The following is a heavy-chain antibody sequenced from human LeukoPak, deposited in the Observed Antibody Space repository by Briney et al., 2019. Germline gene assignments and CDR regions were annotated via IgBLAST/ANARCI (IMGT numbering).Heavy chain of an antibody. J-gene: IGHJ4*02. CDR3: ARVQYGYLSGSYRIFFDY. D-gene: IGHD3-10*01. CDR1: GFTFTSYA. CDR2: ISGSGNRT. Sequence: GGSLRLSCAVSGFTFTSYAIAWVRQAPGKGLEWVSTISGSGNRTYYAKSVKGRFTLSRDKPTSMVYLQMSSLRVEETAVYYCARVQYGYLSGSYRIFFDYWGQGALVTVSS. V-gene: IGHV3-23*01.